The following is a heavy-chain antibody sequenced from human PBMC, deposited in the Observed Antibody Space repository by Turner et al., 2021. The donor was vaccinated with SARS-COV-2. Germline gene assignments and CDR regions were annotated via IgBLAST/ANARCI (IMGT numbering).Heavy chain of an antibody. CDR1: GFTVSSNY. CDR3: ARDLGGTSSLGGYFDY. J-gene: IGHJ4*02. Sequence: EVQLVESGGGLVQPGGSLRLSCAASGFTVSSNYMNWVRQAPGKGLEWVSVIYSGGSTYYADSVKGRFTISRDNSKNTLYLQMNSLRAEDTALYDCARDLGGTSSLGGYFDYWGQGTLVTVSS. CDR2: IYSGGST. D-gene: IGHD2-2*01. V-gene: IGHV3-66*02.